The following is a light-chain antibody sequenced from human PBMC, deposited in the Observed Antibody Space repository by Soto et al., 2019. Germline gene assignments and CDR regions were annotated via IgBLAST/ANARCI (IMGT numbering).Light chain of an antibody. Sequence: QSALTQPASVSGSPGQSITISCTGTSTDVGAFNYISWYQQHPGKAPKLIIYDVSNRPSGLSSRFSGSKSGNTASLTISRLQAEDEADYYCSSYTRSTTRIFGGGTKLTVL. J-gene: IGLJ2*01. CDR2: DVS. CDR1: STDVGAFNY. CDR3: SSYTRSTTRI. V-gene: IGLV2-14*01.